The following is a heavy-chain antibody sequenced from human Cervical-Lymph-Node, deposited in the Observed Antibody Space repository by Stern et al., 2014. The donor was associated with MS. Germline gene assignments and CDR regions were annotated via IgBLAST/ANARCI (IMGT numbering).Heavy chain of an antibody. V-gene: IGHV1-69*01. CDR3: ARGELKEGLVRGMDV. CDR2: IIPIFGTA. CDR1: GGTFSSYA. D-gene: IGHD1-26*01. Sequence: VQLVQSGAEVKKPGSSGKVSCKASGGTFSSYAISWVRQAPRPGLEWRGGIIPIFGTANYAQKFQGRVTITADESTSTAYMELSSLRSEDTAVYYCARGELKEGLVRGMDVWGQGTTVTVSS. J-gene: IGHJ6*02.